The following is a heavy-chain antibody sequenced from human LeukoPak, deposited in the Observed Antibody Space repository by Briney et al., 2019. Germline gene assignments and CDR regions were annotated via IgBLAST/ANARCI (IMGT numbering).Heavy chain of an antibody. D-gene: IGHD1-26*01. CDR2: INAGNGNT. Sequence: ASVKVCCKASGYTFTSYAMHWVRQAPGQRLGWMGWINAGNGNTKYSQKFQGRVTITRDTYASTAYMELSSLRSEDTAVYYCARVRSGSYYYYYGMDVWGQGTTVTVSS. J-gene: IGHJ6*02. V-gene: IGHV1-3*01. CDR3: ARVRSGSYYYYYGMDV. CDR1: GYTFTSYA.